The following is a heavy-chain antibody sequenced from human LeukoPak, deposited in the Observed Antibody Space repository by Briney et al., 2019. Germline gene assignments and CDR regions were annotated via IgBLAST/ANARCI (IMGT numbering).Heavy chain of an antibody. D-gene: IGHD2/OR15-2a*01. CDR1: GFTFSSYA. J-gene: IGHJ6*03. CDR2: ISGSGGST. CDR3: AKADTFYYYMDV. Sequence: QTGGSLRLSCAASGFTFSSYAMSWVRQAPGKGLEWVSAISGSGGSTYYADSVKGRFTISRDNSKNTLYLQMNSLRAEDTAVYYCAKADTFYYYMDVWGKGTTVTVSS. V-gene: IGHV3-23*01.